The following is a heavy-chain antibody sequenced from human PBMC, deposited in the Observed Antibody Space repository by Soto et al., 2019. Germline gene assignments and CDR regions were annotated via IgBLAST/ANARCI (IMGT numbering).Heavy chain of an antibody. CDR2: INHSGST. Sequence: SETLSLTCAVCGGSFSGYYWSWIRQPPGKGLEWIGEINHSGSTNYNPSLKSRVTISVDTSKNQFSLKLSSVTAADTAVYYCARGYVQEWFDPWGQGTLVTVSS. CDR1: GGSFSGYY. J-gene: IGHJ5*02. D-gene: IGHD3-16*01. V-gene: IGHV4-34*01. CDR3: ARGYVQEWFDP.